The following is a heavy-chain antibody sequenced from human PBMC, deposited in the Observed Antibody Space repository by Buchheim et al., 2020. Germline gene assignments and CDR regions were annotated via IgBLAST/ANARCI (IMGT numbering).Heavy chain of an antibody. CDR1: GFTFRSYA. CDR3: ARGESNYYGPLDY. D-gene: IGHD3-10*01. Sequence: QVQLVESGGGVVQPGRSLRLSCAASGFTFRSYAMHWVRQAPGKGLEWVAVISYDGINKYYADSVKGRFTISRDNSKNMLYLQMSSLRAEDTSLYYCARGESNYYGPLDYRGQGTL. CDR2: ISYDGINK. V-gene: IGHV3-30-3*01. J-gene: IGHJ4*02.